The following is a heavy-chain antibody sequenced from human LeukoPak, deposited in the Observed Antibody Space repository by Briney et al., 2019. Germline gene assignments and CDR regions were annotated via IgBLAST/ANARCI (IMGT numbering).Heavy chain of an antibody. J-gene: IGHJ4*02. CDR2: IYYSGST. CDR1: GGSISSSNYY. D-gene: IGHD4-11*01. Sequence: PSETLSLTCTVSGGSISSSNYYWAWIRQPPGKGLEWIGSIYYSGSTYYNPSLKSRVTISVDTSKNQFSLKLSSVTAADTAVYYCARRGNSNSSNRFDYWGRGTLVTVSS. CDR3: ARRGNSNSSNRFDY. V-gene: IGHV4-39*01.